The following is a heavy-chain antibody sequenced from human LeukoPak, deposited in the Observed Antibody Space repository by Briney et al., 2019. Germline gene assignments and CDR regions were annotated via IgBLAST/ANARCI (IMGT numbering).Heavy chain of an antibody. V-gene: IGHV4-4*07. Sequence: SSETLSLTCTVSGGSISSYYWSWIRRPAGKGLEWIGRIYTSGSTNYNPSLKSRVTMSVDTSKNQFSLKLSSVTAADTAVYYCARDGTSSSWSADYWGQGTLVTVSS. J-gene: IGHJ4*02. D-gene: IGHD6-13*01. CDR3: ARDGTSSSWSADY. CDR2: IYTSGST. CDR1: GGSISSYY.